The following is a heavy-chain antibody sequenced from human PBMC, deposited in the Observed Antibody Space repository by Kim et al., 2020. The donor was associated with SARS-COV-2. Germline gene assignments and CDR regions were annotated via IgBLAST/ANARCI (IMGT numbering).Heavy chain of an antibody. D-gene: IGHD1-7*01. CDR1: GYTLTELS. CDR3: ATSTSITGTRAIYYYYYGMDV. J-gene: IGHJ6*02. V-gene: IGHV1-24*01. CDR2: VDPEDGET. Sequence: ASVKVSCKVSGYTLTELSMHWVRQAPGKGLEWMGGVDPEDGETIYAQKFQGRVTMTEDTSTDTAYMELSSLRSEDTAVYYCATSTSITGTRAIYYYYYGMDVWGQGATVTVSS.